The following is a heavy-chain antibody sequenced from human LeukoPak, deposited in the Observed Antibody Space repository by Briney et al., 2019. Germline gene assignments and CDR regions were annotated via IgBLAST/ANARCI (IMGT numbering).Heavy chain of an antibody. V-gene: IGHV3-30*18. CDR3: AKDGGAVTTSVSDY. CDR1: GFTFSSYG. Sequence: PGGSLRLSCAASGFTFSSYGMHWVRQAPGKGLEWVGDISYYGSNKYYADSVKGRFTITRDNSKNTLYLQMNSLRAEDTAVYYCAKDGGAVTTSVSDYWGQGPPVTVSS. D-gene: IGHD4-17*01. J-gene: IGHJ4*02. CDR2: ISYYGSNK.